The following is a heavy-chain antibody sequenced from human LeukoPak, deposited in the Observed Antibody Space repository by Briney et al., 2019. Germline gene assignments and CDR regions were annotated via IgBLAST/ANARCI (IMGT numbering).Heavy chain of an antibody. V-gene: IGHV3-23*01. D-gene: IGHD5-12*01. CDR3: ARVPIPSGYGDY. Sequence: GGSLRLSCVASGFPFSNYAMNWVRQAPGKGLEWVSSISASADNTYYADSVKGRFTISRDNSKNTLYLQMDSLRAEDTAVYYCARVPIPSGYGDYWGQGTLVTVSS. CDR2: ISASADNT. CDR1: GFPFSNYA. J-gene: IGHJ4*02.